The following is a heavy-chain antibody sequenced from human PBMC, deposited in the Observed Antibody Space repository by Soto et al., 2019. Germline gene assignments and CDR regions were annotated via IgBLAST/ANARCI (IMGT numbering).Heavy chain of an antibody. CDR2: ISAYNGNT. CDR1: GYTFTSYG. J-gene: IGHJ4*02. CDR3: ARDRTAAAGTRSFDY. V-gene: IGHV1-18*01. Sequence: ASLKVSCKASGYTFTSYGISWVRQAPGQGLEWMGWISAYNGNTNYAQKLQGRVTMTTDTSTSTAYMELRSLRSDDTAVYYCARDRTAAAGTRSFDYWGQGTLVTVSS. D-gene: IGHD6-13*01.